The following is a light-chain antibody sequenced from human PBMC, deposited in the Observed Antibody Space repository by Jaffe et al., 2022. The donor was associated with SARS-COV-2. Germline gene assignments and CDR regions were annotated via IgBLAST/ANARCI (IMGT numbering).Light chain of an antibody. V-gene: IGKV1-39*01. CDR1: QSISSH. Sequence: DIQMTQSPSSLSASVGDRLTITCRASQSISSHLNWYQQKPGKAPKLLIYTASSLQTGVPSRFSGSGSGTDFTLTISSLQPEDFATYFCQQSYSIPGTFGQGTRLEIK. CDR2: TAS. J-gene: IGKJ2*01. CDR3: QQSYSIPGT.